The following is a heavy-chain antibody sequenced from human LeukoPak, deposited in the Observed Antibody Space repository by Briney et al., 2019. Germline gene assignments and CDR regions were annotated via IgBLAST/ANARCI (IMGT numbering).Heavy chain of an antibody. D-gene: IGHD4-17*01. CDR2: INPNSGGT. J-gene: IGHJ4*02. CDR3: AIRDYGDYWYYFDY. CDR1: GYTFTGYY. V-gene: IGHV1-2*02. Sequence: GASMKVSCKASGYTFTGYYMHWVRQAPGQGLEWMGWINPNSGGTNYAQKFQGRVTMTRDTSISTAYMELSRLRSDDTAVYYCAIRDYGDYWYYFDYWGQGTLVTVSP.